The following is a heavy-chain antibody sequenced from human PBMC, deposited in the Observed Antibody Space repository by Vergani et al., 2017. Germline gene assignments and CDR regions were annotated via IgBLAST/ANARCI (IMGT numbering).Heavy chain of an antibody. CDR2: IIASNGNT. V-gene: IGHV1-18*01. CDR1: GYTFTTYG. D-gene: IGHD3-10*01. CDR3: ARARQKREGVTSNLFDP. J-gene: IGHJ5*02. Sequence: QVQLVQSGTEVKKPGASVKVSCKSSGYTFTTYGISWVRQAPGQRLEWMGWIIASNGNTNYAQKLLGRVTMTTDRSTSTAYMELRCLRSDDTAVYYCARARQKREGVTSNLFDPWVQGTLVTVSA.